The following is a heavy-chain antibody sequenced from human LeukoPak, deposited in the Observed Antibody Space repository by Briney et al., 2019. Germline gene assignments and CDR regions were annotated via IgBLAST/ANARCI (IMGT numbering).Heavy chain of an antibody. V-gene: IGHV2-5*02. CDR1: GFWLSTSGGE. Sequence: SGPTLSKPTHPLTLTCTFSGFWLSTSGGEGGWIRQPPGKALEWLALINWDDDKRYSPSLKSKLTITKETSKNQMALTVTNMDPVDTATYYCARRGGFDSRGHYFAHWGQGTRVSVSS. CDR2: INWDDDK. J-gene: IGHJ4*02. CDR3: ARRGGFDSRGHYFAH. D-gene: IGHD3-22*01.